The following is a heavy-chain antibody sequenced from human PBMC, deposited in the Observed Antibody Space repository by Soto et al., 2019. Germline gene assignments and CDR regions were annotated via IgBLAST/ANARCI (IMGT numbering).Heavy chain of an antibody. CDR1: GGSISSSNYY. V-gene: IGHV4-39*01. Sequence: SETLSLTCTVSGGSISSSNYYWGWIRQPPGKGLEWIGSVYYSGNTYYNPSLKSRVTISVDTSKNQFSLKLSSVTAADTAVYYCARRVFSTGNYWGQGTLVTVSS. J-gene: IGHJ4*02. CDR2: VYYSGNT. D-gene: IGHD3-10*01. CDR3: ARRVFSTGNY.